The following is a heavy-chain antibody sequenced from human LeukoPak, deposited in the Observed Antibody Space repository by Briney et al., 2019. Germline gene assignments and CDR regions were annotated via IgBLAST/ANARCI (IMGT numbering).Heavy chain of an antibody. CDR3: ARDGGRYSSSRIVRPLWWYFDL. J-gene: IGHJ2*01. CDR2: INPSGGST. V-gene: IGHV1-46*01. Sequence: ASVKVSCKASGYTFTSYYMHWVRQAPGQGLEWMGIINPSGGSTSYAQKFQGRVTMTRDTSTSTVYMELSSLRSEDTAVYYCARDGGRYSSSRIVRPLWWYFDLWGRGTLVTVSS. D-gene: IGHD6-13*01. CDR1: GYTFTSYY.